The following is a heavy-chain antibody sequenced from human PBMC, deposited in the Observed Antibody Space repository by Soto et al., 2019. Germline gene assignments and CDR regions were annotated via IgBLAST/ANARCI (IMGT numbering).Heavy chain of an antibody. J-gene: IGHJ4*02. D-gene: IGHD3-3*01. CDR1: GGSFSGYY. CDR2: INHSGST. CDR3: ARGGAIFGVVIERFDY. V-gene: IGHV4-34*01. Sequence: QVQLQQWGAGLLKPSETLSLTCAVYGGSFSGYYWSWIRQPPGKGLEWIGEINHSGSTSYNPSLKSRVTISVDTSKNQFSLKLSSVTAADTAVYYCARGGAIFGVVIERFDYWGQGTLVTVSS.